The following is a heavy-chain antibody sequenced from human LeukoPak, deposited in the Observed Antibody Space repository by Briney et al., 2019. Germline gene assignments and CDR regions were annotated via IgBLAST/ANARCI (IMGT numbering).Heavy chain of an antibody. CDR3: AKGRRGELLQNFDC. CDR1: GFTFSRYA. J-gene: IGHJ4*02. Sequence: GGSLRLSCAASGFTFSRYAMHWVRQAPGKGLEWVAVISYDGSNKYYADSVKGRFTISRDNSKNTLYLQMNSLRAEDTAVYYCAKGRRGELLQNFDCWGQGTLVTVSS. CDR2: ISYDGSNK. D-gene: IGHD1-26*01. V-gene: IGHV3-30*04.